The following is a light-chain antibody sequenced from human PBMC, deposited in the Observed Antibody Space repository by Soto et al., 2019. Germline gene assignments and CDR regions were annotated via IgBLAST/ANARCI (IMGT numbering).Light chain of an antibody. CDR3: QQYNNWPRT. CDR1: QSVSSSY. J-gene: IGKJ1*01. V-gene: IGKV3D-20*02. Sequence: EIVLTQSPGTLSLSPGERATLSCRASQSVSSSYLAWYQQKPGQAPRVLIYDASNRATGIPARFSGSGSGTDFTLTISTLEPEDFAVYYCQQYNNWPRTSGQGNKV. CDR2: DAS.